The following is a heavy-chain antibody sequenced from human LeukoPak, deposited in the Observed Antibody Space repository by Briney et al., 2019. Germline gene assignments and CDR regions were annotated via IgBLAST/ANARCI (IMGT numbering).Heavy chain of an antibody. D-gene: IGHD2-2*01. CDR1: GSSISNGFF. V-gene: IGHV4-38-2*02. CDR2: TQNGGDS. Sequence: PSETLSLTCNVSGSSISNGFFWAWIRQSPGKGLEWIGSTQNGGDSYYNPSLKSRTTMSVDTSKNQFSLKLTSVTAADTAVFYCARGMGRFCTSSSCYLSFVYWGQGTLVTVSS. J-gene: IGHJ4*02. CDR3: ARGMGRFCTSSSCYLSFVY.